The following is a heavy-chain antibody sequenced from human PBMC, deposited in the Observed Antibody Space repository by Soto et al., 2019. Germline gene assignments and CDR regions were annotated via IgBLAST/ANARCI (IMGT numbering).Heavy chain of an antibody. D-gene: IGHD1-20*01. J-gene: IGHJ4*02. Sequence: QLQLQESGPGLVKSSETLSLTCSVSGASVSSSHYWGWIRQPPGKGLEWIGSVSYSGSPYYSPSFKSRIPISVDTSNNQFSLRVGSVTATDTAVYFCARHYNTGAFFDYWGQGKLVTVSS. CDR3: ARHYNTGAFFDY. V-gene: IGHV4-39*01. CDR2: VSYSGSP. CDR1: GASVSSSHY.